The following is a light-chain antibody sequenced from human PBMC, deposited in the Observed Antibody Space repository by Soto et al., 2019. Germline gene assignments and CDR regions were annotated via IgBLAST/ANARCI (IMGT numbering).Light chain of an antibody. CDR1: SSDF. Sequence: QSALTQPASVSGSPGQSITISCTGTSSDFVSWYQQHPGKAPKLMIYEVSNRPSGVSNRFSGSKSGNTASLTISGLQAEDEADYYCSSYISTTALVFGGGTQLTVL. CDR3: SSYISTTALV. V-gene: IGLV2-14*01. CDR2: EVS. J-gene: IGLJ2*01.